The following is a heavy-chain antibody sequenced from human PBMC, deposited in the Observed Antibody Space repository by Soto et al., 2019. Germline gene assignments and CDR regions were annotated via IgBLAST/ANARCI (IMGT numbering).Heavy chain of an antibody. CDR2: IWYDGSNK. CDR1: GFTFSSYG. V-gene: IGHV3-33*01. J-gene: IGHJ6*02. D-gene: IGHD4-17*01. CDR3: ARAQTTVTTYYYYGMDV. Sequence: GSLRLSCAASGFTFSSYGMHWVRQAPGKGLEWVAVIWYDGSNKYYADSVKGRFTISRDNSKNTLYLQMNSLRAEDTAVYYRARAQTTVTTYYYYGMDVWGQGTTVTVSS.